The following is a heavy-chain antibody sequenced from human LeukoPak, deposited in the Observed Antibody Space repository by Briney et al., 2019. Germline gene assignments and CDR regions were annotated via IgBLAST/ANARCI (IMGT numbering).Heavy chain of an antibody. CDR3: AKAVYYYGIDY. V-gene: IGHV3-30*02. D-gene: IGHD3-22*01. CDR1: GFTFSSYG. CDR2: IRYDGSNK. J-gene: IGHJ4*02. Sequence: GGSLRLSCAASGFTFSSYGRHGVGQAPGKGLKGVAFIRYDGSNKYYADSVKGRFTISRDNSKNTLYLQMNSLRAEDTAVYYCAKAVYYYGIDYWGQGTLVTVSS.